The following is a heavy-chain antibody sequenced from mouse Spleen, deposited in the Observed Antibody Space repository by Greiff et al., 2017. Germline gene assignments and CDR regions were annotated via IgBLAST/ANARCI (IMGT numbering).Heavy chain of an antibody. J-gene: IGHJ2*01. D-gene: IGHD2-3*01. CDR3: ARGDDVTGFDY. Sequence: EVKLVESEGGLVQPGSSMKLSCTASGFTFSDYYMAWVRQVPEKGLEWVANINYDGSSTYYLDSLKSRFIISRDNAKNILYLQMSSLKSEDTATYYCARGDDVTGFDYWGQGTTLTVSS. CDR1: GFTFSDYY. V-gene: IGHV5-16*01. CDR2: INYDGSST.